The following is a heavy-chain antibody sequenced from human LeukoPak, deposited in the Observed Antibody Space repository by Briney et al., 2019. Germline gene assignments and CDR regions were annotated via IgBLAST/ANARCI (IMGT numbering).Heavy chain of an antibody. D-gene: IGHD3-9*01. Sequence: GASVKVSCKASGYTFTSYGISWVRQAPGQGLEWMGWISVYNGNTNYAQKLQGRVTMTTDTSTSTVYMEVRSLRSDDTAVYYCARVPPIYDILTGYYLDAFDIWGQGTMVTVSS. CDR3: ARVPPIYDILTGYYLDAFDI. J-gene: IGHJ3*02. V-gene: IGHV1-18*01. CDR2: ISVYNGNT. CDR1: GYTFTSYG.